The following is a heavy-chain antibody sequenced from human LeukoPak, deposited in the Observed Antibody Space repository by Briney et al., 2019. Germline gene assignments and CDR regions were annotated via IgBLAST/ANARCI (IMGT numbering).Heavy chain of an antibody. CDR1: GFTVSSNY. CDR3: VGSSSAYYYYGMDV. J-gene: IGHJ6*02. D-gene: IGHD6-6*01. CDR2: IYSGGST. V-gene: IGHV3-66*01. Sequence: GGSLRLSCAASGFTVSSNYMSWVRQAPGKGLEWASVIYSGGSTYYADSVKGRFTISRDNSKNTLYLQMNSLRAEDTAVYYCVGSSSAYYYYGMDVWGQGTTVTVSS.